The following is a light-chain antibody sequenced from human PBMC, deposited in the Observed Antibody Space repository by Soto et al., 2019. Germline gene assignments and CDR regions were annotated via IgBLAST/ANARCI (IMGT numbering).Light chain of an antibody. CDR2: GAS. CDR1: QSVRSN. V-gene: IGKV3-20*01. J-gene: IGKJ5*01. CDR3: QQYGSSPLIT. Sequence: EIVMTQSPATLSVSPGERATLSCRASQSVRSNLAWYQQKPGQAPRLLIYGASSRATGIPDRFSGSGSGTDFTLTISRLEPEDFAVYYCQQYGSSPLITFGQGTRLEIK.